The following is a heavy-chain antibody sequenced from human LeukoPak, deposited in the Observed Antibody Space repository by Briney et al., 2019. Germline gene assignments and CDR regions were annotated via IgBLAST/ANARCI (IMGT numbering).Heavy chain of an antibody. Sequence: ASVKVSCKASDYTFTSYGINWVRQAPGQGLEWMGYINTYNGNTNYAQKVQGRVTMTTDTSTSTAYMELRSLRSDDTAVYYCAREVVSLIPGRVVCYYMDVWGKGTTVTVSS. V-gene: IGHV1-18*01. CDR3: AREVVSLIPGRVVCYYMDV. D-gene: IGHD3-16*01. J-gene: IGHJ6*03. CDR1: DYTFTSYG. CDR2: INTYNGNT.